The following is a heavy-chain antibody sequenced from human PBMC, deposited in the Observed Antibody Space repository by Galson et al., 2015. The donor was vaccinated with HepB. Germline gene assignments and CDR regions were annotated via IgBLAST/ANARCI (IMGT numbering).Heavy chain of an antibody. D-gene: IGHD6-19*01. CDR3: TTDTVSGWYDRGLW. Sequence: SLRLSCAASGFTFSNAWMNWVRQAPGKGLEWVGRIKSKTDGGTTDYAAPVKGRFTISRDDSKNTLYLQMNSLKTEDTAVYYCTTDTVSGWYDRGLWWGQGTLVTVSS. V-gene: IGHV3-15*07. CDR2: IKSKTDGGTT. J-gene: IGHJ4*02. CDR1: GFTFSNAW.